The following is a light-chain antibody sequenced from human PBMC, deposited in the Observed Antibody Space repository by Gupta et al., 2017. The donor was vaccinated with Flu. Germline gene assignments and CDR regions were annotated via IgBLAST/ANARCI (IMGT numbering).Light chain of an antibody. CDR2: EAS. V-gene: IGKV1-5*03. CDR1: RSISSW. CDR3: QQYYIYST. J-gene: IGKJ1*01. Sequence: DIQMTQSPSTVYAPVGDTVTITCRASRSISSWLAWYQQKPGSAPKLLIHEASVSESGVPSRFSGSGSGTEFTLTISSLHSDDFATYYCQQYYIYSTFGLGTKVELK.